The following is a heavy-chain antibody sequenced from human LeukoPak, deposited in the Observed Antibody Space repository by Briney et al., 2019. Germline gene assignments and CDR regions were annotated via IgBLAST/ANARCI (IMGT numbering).Heavy chain of an antibody. Sequence: SETLSLTCTVSGGSISSYYWSWIRQPPGKGLEWIGYIYYSGSTNYNPSLKSRVTISVDTSKNQFSLKLSSVTAADTAVYYCARRGMTTVTTGRYFDYWGQGTLVTVSS. CDR2: IYYSGST. V-gene: IGHV4-59*08. D-gene: IGHD4-11*01. CDR3: ARRGMTTVTTGRYFDY. CDR1: GGSISSYY. J-gene: IGHJ4*02.